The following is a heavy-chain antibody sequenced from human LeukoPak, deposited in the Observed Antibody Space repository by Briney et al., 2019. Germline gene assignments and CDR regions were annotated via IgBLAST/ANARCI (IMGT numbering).Heavy chain of an antibody. CDR2: ISHDGSKK. CDR1: KSSLSAWA. J-gene: IGHJ4*02. V-gene: IGHV3-30*04. CDR3: ARSPYDFWSGYYYYFDY. Sequence: GGSLRLSCAAAKSSLSAWAMHWVRQAPDKGLEWVAVISHDGSKKYYEESVKGRFTISRDNAKNSLYLQMNSLRAEDTAVYYCARSPYDFWSGYYYYFDYWGQGTLVTVSS. D-gene: IGHD3-3*01.